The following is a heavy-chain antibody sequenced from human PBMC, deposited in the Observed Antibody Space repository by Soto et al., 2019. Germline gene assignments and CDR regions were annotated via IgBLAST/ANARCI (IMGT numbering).Heavy chain of an antibody. CDR2: IWYDGSNK. CDR1: GFTFSSYG. V-gene: IGHV3-33*01. CDR3: ARSNVEYSSSSLYY. Sequence: GGSLRLSCAASGFTFSSYGMHWVRQAPGKGLEWVAVIWYDGSNKYYADSVKGRFTISRDNSKNTLYLQMNSLRAEDTAGYYCARSNVEYSSSSLYYWGQGTLVTVSS. J-gene: IGHJ4*02. D-gene: IGHD6-6*01.